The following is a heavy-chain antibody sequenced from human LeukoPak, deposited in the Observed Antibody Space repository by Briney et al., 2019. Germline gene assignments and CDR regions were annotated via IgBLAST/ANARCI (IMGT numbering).Heavy chain of an antibody. V-gene: IGHV1-18*01. CDR2: ISAYNGNT. CDR1: GYTFTSSG. J-gene: IGHJ4*02. Sequence: GASVKGSCKASGYTFTSSGISWVRQGPGQGLEWMGWISAYNGNTNYAQKLQGRVTMTTDTSTSTAYMELRSLRSDDTAVYYCASGSSGWYSFDYWGQGTLVTVSS. D-gene: IGHD6-19*01. CDR3: ASGSSGWYSFDY.